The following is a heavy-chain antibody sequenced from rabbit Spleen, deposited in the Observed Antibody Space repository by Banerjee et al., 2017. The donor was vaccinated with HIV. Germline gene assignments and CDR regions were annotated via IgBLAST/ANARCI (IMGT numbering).Heavy chain of an antibody. J-gene: IGHJ4*01. CDR3: ARGAGGAGDGLNL. CDR2: IGISSGST. D-gene: IGHD2-1*01. Sequence: QSLEESGGDLVKPGASLTLTCIASGVSFSGDSYMCWVRQAPGKGLELIACIGISSGSTWYASWAKGRFTISKTSSTTVTLQMTTLTAADTATYFCARGAGGAGDGLNLWGPGPSSPS. V-gene: IGHV1S40*01. CDR1: GVSFSGDSY.